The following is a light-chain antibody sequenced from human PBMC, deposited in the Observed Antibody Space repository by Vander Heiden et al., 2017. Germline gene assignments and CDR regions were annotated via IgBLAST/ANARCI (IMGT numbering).Light chain of an antibody. CDR1: QSVHNN. CDR3: QQYSSWPFN. Sequence: ELALTQFPVSLSLSLGDRAALSCRASQSVHNNLAWFQQRPGQAPRLLIYGASSRATDVPDRFSASGSGTDFTLTINSLQSEDVASYYCQQYSSWPFNFGQGTKVEI. CDR2: GAS. J-gene: IGKJ2*01. V-gene: IGKV3D-15*01.